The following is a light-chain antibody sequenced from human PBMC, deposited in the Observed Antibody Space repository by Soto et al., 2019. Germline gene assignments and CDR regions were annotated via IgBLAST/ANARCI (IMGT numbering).Light chain of an antibody. CDR3: QQRSNWPWT. V-gene: IGKV3D-20*02. CDR2: DAS. CDR1: QTVRNNY. Sequence: EFVLTQSPGTLSLSPGERATVSCRASQTVRNNYLAWYQQKPGQAPRLLIYDASSRATGIPDRFSGGGSGTDFTLTISRLEPEDFAVYYCQQRSNWPWTFGQGTKVHIK. J-gene: IGKJ1*01.